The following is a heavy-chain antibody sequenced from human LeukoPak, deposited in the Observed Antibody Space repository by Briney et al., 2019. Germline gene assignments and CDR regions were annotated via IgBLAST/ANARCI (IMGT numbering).Heavy chain of an antibody. D-gene: IGHD3-10*01. CDR1: GYTFTNYG. V-gene: IGHV1-18*01. Sequence: ASVKVSCKASGYTFTNYGISWVRQAPGQRLEWVGWISAYNSNTVYAQKLQARVTMSTDTSTSTAYMELRSLTSDDTAVYYCARGSFGGSVPFDYWGQGTLVTVSS. CDR2: ISAYNSNT. CDR3: ARGSFGGSVPFDY. J-gene: IGHJ4*02.